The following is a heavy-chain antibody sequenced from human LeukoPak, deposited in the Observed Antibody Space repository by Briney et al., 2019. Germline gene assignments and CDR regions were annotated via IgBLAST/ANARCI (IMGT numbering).Heavy chain of an antibody. CDR2: IYYSGST. D-gene: IGHD3-9*01. CDR3: ARLYYDILTGYYTFDY. V-gene: IGHV4-59*01. CDR1: GGSISSYY. Sequence: SETLSLTCTVSGGSISSYYWSWIRQPPGKGLEWIGYIYYSGSTNYNPSLKSRVTISVDTSKNQFSLKLSSVTAADTAVYYCARLYYDILTGYYTFDYWGQGTLVTASS. J-gene: IGHJ4*02.